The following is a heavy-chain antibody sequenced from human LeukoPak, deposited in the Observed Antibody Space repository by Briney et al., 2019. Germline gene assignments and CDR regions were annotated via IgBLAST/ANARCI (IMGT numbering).Heavy chain of an antibody. CDR2: IWYDGSNK. V-gene: IGHV3-33*06. Sequence: GGSLRLSCAASGFTFSRNGMHWVRQAPGKGLEWVAVIWYDGSNKYYAESVKGRFTISRDNSKNTLYLQMNSLRAEDTAVYYCAKDLDYGGNGPDAFDIWGQGTMVTVSS. CDR3: AKDLDYGGNGPDAFDI. CDR1: GFTFSRNG. J-gene: IGHJ3*02. D-gene: IGHD4-23*01.